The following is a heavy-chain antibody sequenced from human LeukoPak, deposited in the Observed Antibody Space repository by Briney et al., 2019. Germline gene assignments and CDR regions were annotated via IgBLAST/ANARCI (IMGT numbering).Heavy chain of an antibody. J-gene: IGHJ4*02. CDR2: ISYDGSTT. CDR1: GFTFSSYA. CDR3: AKVHLTYKYDSSGYGFQDY. Sequence: GGSLRLSCAASGFTFSSYAIHWVRQAPGKGLDWVAVISYDGSTTYYADSVKGRFTISRDNPNNMVYLQMNSLRAEDTAVYYCAKVHLTYKYDSSGYGFQDYWGQGTLVTVSS. V-gene: IGHV3-30*18. D-gene: IGHD3-22*01.